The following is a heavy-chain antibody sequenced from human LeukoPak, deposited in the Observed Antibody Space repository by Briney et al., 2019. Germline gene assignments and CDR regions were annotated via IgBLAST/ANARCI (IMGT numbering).Heavy chain of an antibody. CDR1: GYTFSNFG. Sequence: ASVKVSCKASGYTFSNFGISWVRQAPGQGLEWMGWIAPHSGDTNYAQKFQGRVTMTRDTSISTVYMELSRLRSDDTAVYHCARLWSKGDDFDIWGQGTMVTVSS. CDR3: ARLWSKGDDFDI. D-gene: IGHD2-8*02. CDR2: IAPHSGDT. J-gene: IGHJ3*02. V-gene: IGHV1-2*02.